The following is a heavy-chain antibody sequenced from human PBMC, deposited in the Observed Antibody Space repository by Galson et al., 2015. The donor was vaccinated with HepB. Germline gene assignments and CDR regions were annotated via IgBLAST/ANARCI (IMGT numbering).Heavy chain of an antibody. CDR3: ARDHSRIVVVTAIAPPSENY. CDR1: GFTFSSYA. Sequence: SLRLSCAASGFTFSSYAMHWVRQAPGKGLEWVAVISYDGSNKYYADSVKGRFTISRDNSKNTLYLQMNSLRAEDTAVYYCARDHSRIVVVTAIAPPSENYWGQGTLVTVSS. V-gene: IGHV3-30*04. J-gene: IGHJ4*02. CDR2: ISYDGSNK. D-gene: IGHD2-21*02.